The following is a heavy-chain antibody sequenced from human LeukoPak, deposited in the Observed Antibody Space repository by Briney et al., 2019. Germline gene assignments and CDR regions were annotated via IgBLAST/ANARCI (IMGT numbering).Heavy chain of an antibody. Sequence: GGSLRLSCAASGFTFSSYWMSWVRQAPGKGLEWVANIKQDGSEKYYVDSVKGRFTISRDNAKNSLYLQMNSLRAEDTAVYYCAGDRTGFDSSSHALDYWGQGTLVTVSS. CDR2: IKQDGSEK. D-gene: IGHD6-6*01. CDR3: AGDRTGFDSSSHALDY. CDR1: GFTFSSYW. V-gene: IGHV3-7*01. J-gene: IGHJ4*02.